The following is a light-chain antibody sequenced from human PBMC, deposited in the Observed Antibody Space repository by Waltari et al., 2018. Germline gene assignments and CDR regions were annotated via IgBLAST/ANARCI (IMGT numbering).Light chain of an antibody. J-gene: IGKJ4*01. Sequence: DIVMTQSPLSLSVTPGEPASISCRSSRSRLHSNGYTYREWSLQKPGQSPKLRIYLASSRASGVPDRFSGSVSGTDFTLKISGVQAEDVGVYYCMQGQQAPRTFGGGTKVEIK. CDR2: LAS. V-gene: IGKV2-28*01. CDR1: RSRLHSNGYTY. CDR3: MQGQQAPRT.